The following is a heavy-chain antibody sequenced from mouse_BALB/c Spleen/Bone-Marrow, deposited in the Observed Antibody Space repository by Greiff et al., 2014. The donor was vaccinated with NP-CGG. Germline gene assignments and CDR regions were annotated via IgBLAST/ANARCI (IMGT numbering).Heavy chain of an antibody. D-gene: IGHD1-2*01. CDR3: SRGLLGLDY. J-gene: IGHJ2*01. CDR1: GYTFTSFW. V-gene: IGHV1-52*01. CDR2: IDPYDSIT. Sequence: QVQLQQSGAELVRPGASVKLSCKASGYTFTSFWMNWVKQRPDQGLEWIGRIDPYDSITHCNRIFKDKAILTVDKSSSTAYMQLSSLTSEDSAVYYCSRGLLGLDYWGQGTTLTVSS.